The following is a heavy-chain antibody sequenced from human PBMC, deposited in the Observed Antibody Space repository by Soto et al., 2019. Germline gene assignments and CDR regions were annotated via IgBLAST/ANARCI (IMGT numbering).Heavy chain of an antibody. CDR2: ISTSNSTI. J-gene: IGHJ6*02. D-gene: IGHD6-13*01. V-gene: IGHV3-48*02. CDR3: AREKQQLVYALGYYYYGMDV. Sequence: GGSLRLSCAASGFTFTSYSMNWVRQAPGKGLEWVSYISTSNSTIYYADSVKGRFTISRDNAKNSLYLQMNSLRDEDTAVYYCAREKQQLVYALGYYYYGMDVWGQGTTVTVSS. CDR1: GFTFTSYS.